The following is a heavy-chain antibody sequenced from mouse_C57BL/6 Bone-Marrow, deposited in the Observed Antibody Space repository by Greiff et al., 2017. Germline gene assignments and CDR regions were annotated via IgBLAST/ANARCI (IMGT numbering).Heavy chain of an antibody. CDR2: ISSGSSTI. D-gene: IGHD1-1*01. V-gene: IGHV5-17*01. J-gene: IGHJ4*01. CDR3: ARNPFITAVVAHYYAMDY. Sequence: EVKLVESGGGLVKPGGSLKLSCAASGFTFSDYGMHWVRQAPEKGLEWVAYISSGSSTIYYADTVKGRFTISRDNAKNTLFLQMTSLRSEDTAMYYCARNPFITAVVAHYYAMDYWGQGTSVTGSS. CDR1: GFTFSDYG.